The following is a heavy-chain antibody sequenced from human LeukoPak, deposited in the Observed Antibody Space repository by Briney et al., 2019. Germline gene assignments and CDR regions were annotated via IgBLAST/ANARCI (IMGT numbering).Heavy chain of an antibody. V-gene: IGHV4-59*08. CDR1: GDSISTYY. D-gene: IGHD2-2*01. CDR2: IYYSGNT. J-gene: IGHJ4*02. CDR3: ASMPFDY. Sequence: SETLSLTCTVSGDSISTYYWSWIRQPPGKGLEWIGFIYYSGNTNYNPSLKSRVTISVDTSKNQFSLKLSSVTAADTAVYYCASMPFDYWGQGTLVTVSS.